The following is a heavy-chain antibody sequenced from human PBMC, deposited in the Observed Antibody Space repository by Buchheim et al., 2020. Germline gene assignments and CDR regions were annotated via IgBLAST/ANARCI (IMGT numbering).Heavy chain of an antibody. J-gene: IGHJ4*02. V-gene: IGHV3-74*01. CDR1: GFTFSYFW. D-gene: IGHD6-6*01. Sequence: EVQLVESGGGLVQPGGSLRLSCAASGFTFSYFWMHWVRQAPGKGLVWVSRITSDGSSTTYADSVKGRFTISRDNAKNTLYLQMNSLRAEDTAVYYCARDWTSIAARPDYWGQGTL. CDR3: ARDWTSIAARPDY. CDR2: ITSDGSST.